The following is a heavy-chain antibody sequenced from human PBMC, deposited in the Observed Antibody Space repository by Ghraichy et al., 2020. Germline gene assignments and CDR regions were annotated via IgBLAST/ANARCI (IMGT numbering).Heavy chain of an antibody. Sequence: ETLSLTCAASGFTFSNAWMSWVRQAPGKGLEWVGHIRSKTDGGTTDYVAPVKGRFTISRDDSKNTLYLQMNSLKTDDTAVYYCTKVVRSSWSGFENWGQGTLVTVSS. D-gene: IGHD6-13*01. CDR2: IRSKTDGGTT. J-gene: IGHJ4*02. V-gene: IGHV3-15*01. CDR3: TKVVRSSWSGFEN. CDR1: GFTFSNAW.